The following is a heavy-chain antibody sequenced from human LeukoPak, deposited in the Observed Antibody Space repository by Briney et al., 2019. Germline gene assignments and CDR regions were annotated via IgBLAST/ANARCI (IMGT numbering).Heavy chain of an antibody. CDR1: GGSISSYY. CDR3: ARENWRSKSIDFDS. CDR2: IYTSGST. V-gene: IGHV4-4*07. Sequence: SETLSLTCTVSGGSISSYYWSWIRQPAGKGLEWIGRIYTSGSTNYNPSLKSRVTMSVDTSKNQFSLKLSSVTAADTAVYYCARENWRSKSIDFDSWGQGTLDTVSS. J-gene: IGHJ4*02. D-gene: IGHD6-6*01.